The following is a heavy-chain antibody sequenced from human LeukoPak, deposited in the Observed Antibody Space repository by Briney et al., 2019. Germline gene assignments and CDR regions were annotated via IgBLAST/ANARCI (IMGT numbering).Heavy chain of an antibody. Sequence: SETLSLTCAVYGGSFSGYYWSWIRQPPGKGLEWIREINHSGSTNYNPSLKSRVTISVDTSKNQFSLKLSSVTAADTAVYYCARRDAGYCSGGSCYRTKSAYYFDYWGQGTLVTVSS. CDR2: INHSGST. V-gene: IGHV4-34*01. CDR1: GGSFSGYY. CDR3: ARRDAGYCSGGSCYRTKSAYYFDY. D-gene: IGHD2-15*01. J-gene: IGHJ4*02.